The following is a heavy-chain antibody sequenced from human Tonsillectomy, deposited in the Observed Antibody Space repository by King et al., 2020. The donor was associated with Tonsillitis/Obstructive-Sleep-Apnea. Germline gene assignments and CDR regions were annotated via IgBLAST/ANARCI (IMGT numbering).Heavy chain of an antibody. D-gene: IGHD1-20*01. J-gene: IGHJ4*02. CDR1: GESFSGHY. V-gene: IGHV4-34*01. Sequence: VQLQQWGAGLLKPSETLSLTCAVYGESFSGHYWSWIRQPPGKGLEWIGEINHSGSTNYNPSLKSRVTTSVDTSKNQFSLNLSSVTAADTAVYYCARRHSVTVVPFDYWGQGTLVTVSS. CDR3: ARRHSVTVVPFDY. CDR2: INHSGST.